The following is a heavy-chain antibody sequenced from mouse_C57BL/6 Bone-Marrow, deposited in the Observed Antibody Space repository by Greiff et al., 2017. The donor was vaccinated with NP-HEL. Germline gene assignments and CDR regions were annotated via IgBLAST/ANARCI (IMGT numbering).Heavy chain of an antibody. Sequence: DVKLVESGGGLVKPGGSLKLSCAASGFTFSDYGMHWVRQAPEKGLEWVAYISSGSSTIYYADTVKGRFTISRDNAKNTLFLQMTSLRSEDTAMYYCASPYYYGSSDAMDYWGQGTSVTVSS. CDR3: ASPYYYGSSDAMDY. CDR1: GFTFSDYG. V-gene: IGHV5-17*01. CDR2: ISSGSSTI. J-gene: IGHJ4*01. D-gene: IGHD1-1*01.